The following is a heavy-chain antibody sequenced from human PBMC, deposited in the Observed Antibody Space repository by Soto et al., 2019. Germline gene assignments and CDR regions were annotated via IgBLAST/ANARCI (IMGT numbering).Heavy chain of an antibody. CDR1: GGSFSGYY. V-gene: IGHV4-34*01. CDR3: ARGTQWLADYYYYGMDV. J-gene: IGHJ6*02. D-gene: IGHD6-19*01. Sequence: SETLSRTCAVYGGSFSGYYWSWIRQPPGKGLERIGEINHSGSTNYNPSLKSRVTISVDTSKNQFSLKLSSVTAADTAVYYCARGTQWLADYYYYGMDVWGQGTTVTVSS. CDR2: INHSGST.